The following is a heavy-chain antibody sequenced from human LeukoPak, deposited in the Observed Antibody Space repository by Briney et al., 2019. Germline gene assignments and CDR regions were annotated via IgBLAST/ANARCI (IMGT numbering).Heavy chain of an antibody. CDR3: ARVTFFYYYFDL. J-gene: IGHJ2*01. V-gene: IGHV3-7*01. Sequence: GGSLRLSCEASGFTFSRYRMTWVRQVPGKGLEWVANIKQNGNEKYYVDSVRGRFTISRDNTKDSLLLQMDSLRVEDTAVYYCARVTFFYYYFDLWGRGALVTVSS. CDR1: GFTFSRYR. D-gene: IGHD3-10*01. CDR2: IKQNGNEK.